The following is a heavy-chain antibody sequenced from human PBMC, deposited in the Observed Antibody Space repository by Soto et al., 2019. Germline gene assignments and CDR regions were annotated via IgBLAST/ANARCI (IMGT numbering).Heavy chain of an antibody. J-gene: IGHJ3*01. Sequence: QVQLVQSGAEVKKPGSSVKVSCQASGGTFSSYAISWVRQAPGQGLAWMGGIIAILGKANYAEKFQGRVTITADESTSTAYMELSSLRSEDTAVYYCARERGGAIIVGVTGTFDVWGQGTLVTVSS. CDR3: ARERGGAIIVGVTGTFDV. CDR1: GGTFSSYA. D-gene: IGHD3-22*01. V-gene: IGHV1-69*01. CDR2: IIAILGKA.